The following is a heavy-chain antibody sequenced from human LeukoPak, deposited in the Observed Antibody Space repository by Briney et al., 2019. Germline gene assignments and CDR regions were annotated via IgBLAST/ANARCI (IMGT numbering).Heavy chain of an antibody. CDR3: ARDAFITGFDP. CDR2: ISYDGSNK. J-gene: IGHJ5*02. V-gene: IGHV3-30-3*01. D-gene: IGHD3-22*01. Sequence: GGSLRLSCAASGFTFSSYAMHWVRQAPGKGLEWVAVISYDGSNKYYADSVKGRFTISRDNSKNTLYLQMNSLRAEDTAVYYCARDAFITGFDPWGQGILVTVSS. CDR1: GFTFSSYA.